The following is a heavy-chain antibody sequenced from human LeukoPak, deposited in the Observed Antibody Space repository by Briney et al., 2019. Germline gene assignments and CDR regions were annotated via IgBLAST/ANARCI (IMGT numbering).Heavy chain of an antibody. D-gene: IGHD3-10*01. V-gene: IGHV3-30*18. CDR1: GFTFSSYG. J-gene: IGHJ4*02. CDR3: AKDPYYYGSGSYGPDY. Sequence: GGSLRLSCAASGFTFSSYGMHWVRQAPGKGLEWVAVTPYDGSNKYYADSVKGRFTISRDNSKNTLYLQMNSLRAEDTAVYYCAKDPYYYGSGSYGPDYWGQGTPVTVSS. CDR2: TPYDGSNK.